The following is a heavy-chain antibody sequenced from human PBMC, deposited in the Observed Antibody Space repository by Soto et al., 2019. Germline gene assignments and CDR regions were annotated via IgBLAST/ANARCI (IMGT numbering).Heavy chain of an antibody. Sequence: EVQLVESGGGLVQPGGSLRLSCAASGFTFSSYWMHWVRQAPGKGLVWVSRINSDGSSTSYADSVKGRFTISRDNAKNTLYLQMNSLRAEDTAVYYCARVLRRLGGRVVVVPAAPFDYWGQGTLVTVSS. V-gene: IGHV3-74*01. J-gene: IGHJ4*02. CDR3: ARVLRRLGGRVVVVPAAPFDY. CDR1: GFTFSSYW. D-gene: IGHD2-2*01. CDR2: INSDGSST.